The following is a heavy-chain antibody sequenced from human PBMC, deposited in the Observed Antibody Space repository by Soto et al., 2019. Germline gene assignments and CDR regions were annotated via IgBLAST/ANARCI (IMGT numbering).Heavy chain of an antibody. V-gene: IGHV4-34*01. J-gene: IGHJ5*02. CDR3: ARGEDYYDISGYYYYNWFDP. CDR1: GGSFSGYY. D-gene: IGHD3-22*01. Sequence: QVQLQQWGAALLKPSETLSLTCAVYGGSFSGYYWSWIRQPPGKGLEWIGEINHSGSTNYNPSLKRRVTLSVDTAKSQSSLKLSSVTAADTAVYYCARGEDYYDISGYYYYNWFDPWGQGTLVTVSS. CDR2: INHSGST.